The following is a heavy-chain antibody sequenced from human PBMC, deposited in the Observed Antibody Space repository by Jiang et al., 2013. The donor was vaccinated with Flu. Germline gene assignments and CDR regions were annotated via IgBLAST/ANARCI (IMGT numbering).Heavy chain of an antibody. V-gene: IGHV3-21*01. CDR1: GFTFSSYS. D-gene: IGHD2-15*01. CDR2: ISSSSSYI. CDR3: AREPGHCSGGSCYLPDY. Sequence: VQLVESGGGLVKPGGSLRLSCAASGFTFSSYSMNWVRQAPGKGLEWVSSISSSSSYIYYADSVKGRFTISRDNAKNSLYLQMNSLRAEDTAVYYCAREPGHCSGGSCYLPDYWGQGTPGHRLL. J-gene: IGHJ4*02.